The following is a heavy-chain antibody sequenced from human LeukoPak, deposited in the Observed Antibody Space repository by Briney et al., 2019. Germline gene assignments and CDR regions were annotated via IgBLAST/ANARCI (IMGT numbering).Heavy chain of an antibody. CDR3: ARGEMGISIRDY. D-gene: IGHD3-16*01. J-gene: IGHJ4*02. V-gene: IGHV4-59*01. CDR2: IYYSGNT. Sequence: SETLSLTCTVSTVSISSYHWSWIRQPPGKGLEWIGGIYYSGNTNYNPSLKSRVTISLDTSKNQFSLKLSSVTAADTAVYYCARGEMGISIRDYWGQGTLVTVSS. CDR1: TVSISSYH.